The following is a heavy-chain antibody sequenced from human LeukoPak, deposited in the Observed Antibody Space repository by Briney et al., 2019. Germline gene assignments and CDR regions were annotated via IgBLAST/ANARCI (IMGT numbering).Heavy chain of an antibody. CDR1: GGSISSYY. D-gene: IGHD4-17*01. CDR2: IYTSGST. CDR3: ARAFLFSRDDYGDYGAFDI. J-gene: IGHJ3*02. V-gene: IGHV4-4*07. Sequence: PSETLSLTCTVSGGSISSYYWSWIRHPAGKGLEWIGRIYTSGSTNYNPTLKSRVTMSVDTSKNQFSLKLSSVTAADTAVYYCARAFLFSRDDYGDYGAFDIWGQGTMVTVSS.